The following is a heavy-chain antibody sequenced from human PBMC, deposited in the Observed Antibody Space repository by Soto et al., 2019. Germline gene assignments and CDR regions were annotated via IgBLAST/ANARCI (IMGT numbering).Heavy chain of an antibody. CDR1: GGSISSYY. D-gene: IGHD1-7*01. J-gene: IGHJ4*02. CDR2: IYYSGST. V-gene: IGHV4-59*08. Sequence: SDTLYLTCTVSGGSISSYYWSWIRQPPGKGLEWIGYIYYSGSTNYNPSLKSRVTISVDTSKNQFSLKLSSVTAADTAVYYCARGTGTTEFFSVPTFDYWGQGTLVTVSS. CDR3: ARGTGTTEFFSVPTFDY.